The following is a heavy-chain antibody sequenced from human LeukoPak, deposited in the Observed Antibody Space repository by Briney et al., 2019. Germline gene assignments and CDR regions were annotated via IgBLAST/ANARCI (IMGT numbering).Heavy chain of an antibody. CDR1: GGSISSYY. J-gene: IGHJ6*02. Sequence: SETLSLTCTVSGGSISSYYWSWIRQPPGKGLEWIGEINHSGSTNYNPSLKSRVTISVDTSKNQFSLKLSSVTAADTAVYYCARDPFYCSSTSCYYYYGMDVWGQGTTVTVSS. D-gene: IGHD2-2*01. V-gene: IGHV4-34*01. CDR2: INHSGST. CDR3: ARDPFYCSSTSCYYYYGMDV.